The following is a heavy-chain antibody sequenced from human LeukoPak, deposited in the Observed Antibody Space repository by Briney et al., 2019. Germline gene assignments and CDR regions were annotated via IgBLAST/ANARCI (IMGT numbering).Heavy chain of an antibody. D-gene: IGHD3-3*01. CDR3: TSRGWIFYFDY. V-gene: IGHV3-73*01. CDR2: IRSKANSYAT. J-gene: IGHJ4*02. Sequence: WVRQASGKGLEWVGRIRSKANSYATAYAASVDGRFTISRDDSKNTAYLQLNSLKTEDTAVYYCTSRGWIFYFDYWGQGTLVTVSS.